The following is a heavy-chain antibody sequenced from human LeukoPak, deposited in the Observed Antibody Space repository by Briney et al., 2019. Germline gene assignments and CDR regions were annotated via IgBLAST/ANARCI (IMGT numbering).Heavy chain of an antibody. CDR3: AKDLAPGGS. V-gene: IGHV3-23*01. CDR1: GFTFSTYA. D-gene: IGHD1-26*01. Sequence: GGSLRLSCAGSGFTFSTYAMSWVRQAPGKGLEWVSAISGSGGSTYYADSVKGWFTISRDNAKNTLYLQMNSLRVEDTAVYYCAKDLAPGGSWGQGTMVTVSS. J-gene: IGHJ3*01. CDR2: ISGSGGST.